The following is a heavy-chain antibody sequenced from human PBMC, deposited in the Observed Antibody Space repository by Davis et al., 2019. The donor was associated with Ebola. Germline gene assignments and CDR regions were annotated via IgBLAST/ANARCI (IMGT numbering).Heavy chain of an antibody. J-gene: IGHJ4*02. D-gene: IGHD1-26*01. Sequence: GSLTLSCAASAFPFSDYYISWIRQAPGKGLEWVGRIKSKTDGGTTDYAAPVKGRFTISRDDSKNTLYLQMNSLKTEDTAVYYCTTVGGSYYGGVDYWGQGTLVTVSS. CDR2: IKSKTDGGTT. CDR3: TTVGGSYYGGVDY. V-gene: IGHV3-15*01. CDR1: AFPFSDYY.